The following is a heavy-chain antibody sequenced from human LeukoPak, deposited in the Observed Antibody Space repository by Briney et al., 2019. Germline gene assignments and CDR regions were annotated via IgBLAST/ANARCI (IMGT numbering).Heavy chain of an antibody. CDR1: GFTFSDSA. J-gene: IGHJ4*02. Sequence: PGGSLRLSCAASGFTFSDSAMNWVRQASGKGLEWVGHIRGKTNSYATAYAAPVRGRFTISRDDSKNTAYLQMNSLKTEDTAVYYCTGGSGWYSPDYWGQGTLVTVSS. CDR3: TGGSGWYSPDY. CDR2: IRGKTNSYAT. V-gene: IGHV3-73*01. D-gene: IGHD6-19*01.